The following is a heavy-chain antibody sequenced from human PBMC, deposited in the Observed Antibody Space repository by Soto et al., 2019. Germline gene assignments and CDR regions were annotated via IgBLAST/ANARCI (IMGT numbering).Heavy chain of an antibody. CDR2: IYNSGST. V-gene: IGHV4-59*12. J-gene: IGHJ5*02. CDR1: GGSISSYY. CDR3: ARDSRQLTQGWFDP. Sequence: SETLSLTCTVSGGSISSYYWSWIRQPPGKGLEWIGYIYNSGSTIYNPSLKSRVTISVDTSKNQFSLKLSSVTAADTAVYYCARDSRQLTQGWFDPWGQGTLVTVSS. D-gene: IGHD6-13*01.